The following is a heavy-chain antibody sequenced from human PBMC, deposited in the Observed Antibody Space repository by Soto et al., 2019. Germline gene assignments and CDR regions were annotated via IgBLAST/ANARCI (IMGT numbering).Heavy chain of an antibody. V-gene: IGHV2-5*01. D-gene: IGHD3-10*01. CDR3: AHRRLVRGSNWFDP. CDR2: ISWNNNK. CDR1: GFSLNSTGVG. J-gene: IGHJ5*02. Sequence: QIALKESGPTLVKPTQTLTLTCTFSGFSLNSTGVGVGRIRQPPGKALEWLALISWNNNKLYSPSLRTRLSITKDTSKNQVVLTVTNMDPEDTGTYYCAHRRLVRGSNWFDPWGQGTLVIVSS.